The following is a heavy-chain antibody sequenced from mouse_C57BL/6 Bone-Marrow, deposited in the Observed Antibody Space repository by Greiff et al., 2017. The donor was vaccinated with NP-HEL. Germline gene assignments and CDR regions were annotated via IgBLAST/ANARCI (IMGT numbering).Heavy chain of an antibody. D-gene: IGHD2-1*01. J-gene: IGHJ4*01. V-gene: IGHV1-61*01. CDR1: GYTFTSYW. Sequence: QVQLKQPGAELVRPGSSVKLSCKASGYTFTSYWMDWVKQRPGQGLEWIGNIYPSDSETHYNQKFKDKATLTVDKSSSTAYMQLSSLTSEDSAVYYCARLRGNRNYAMDYWGQGTSVTVSS. CDR3: ARLRGNRNYAMDY. CDR2: IYPSDSET.